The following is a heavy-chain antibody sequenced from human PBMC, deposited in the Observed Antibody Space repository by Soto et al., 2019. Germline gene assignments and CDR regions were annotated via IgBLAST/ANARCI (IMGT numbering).Heavy chain of an antibody. D-gene: IGHD2-15*01. J-gene: IGHJ3*02. CDR1: SGSISSSNW. Sequence: PSETLSLTCAVSSGSISSSNWWSWVRQPPGKGLEWIGEIYHSGSTNYNPSLKSRVTISVDKSKNQFSLKLSSVTAADTAVYYCAREKGGYCSGGRCYSDSGAFDIWGQGKMVT. CDR3: AREKGGYCSGGRCYSDSGAFDI. V-gene: IGHV4-4*02. CDR2: IYHSGST.